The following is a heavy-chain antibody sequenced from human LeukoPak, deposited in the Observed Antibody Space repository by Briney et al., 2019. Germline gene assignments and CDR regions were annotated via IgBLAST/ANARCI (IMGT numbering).Heavy chain of an antibody. CDR3: AKDSAAVAVEPGAFDI. CDR2: ISASGGSA. J-gene: IGHJ3*02. D-gene: IGHD6-19*01. V-gene: IGHV3-23*01. Sequence: GGSLRLSCAASGFTFSSYAMSWVRQAPGKGLQWVSAISASGGSAYYADSVKGRFTISRDNAKNSLYLQMNSLRAEDMALYYCAKDSAAVAVEPGAFDIWGQGTMVTVSS. CDR1: GFTFSSYA.